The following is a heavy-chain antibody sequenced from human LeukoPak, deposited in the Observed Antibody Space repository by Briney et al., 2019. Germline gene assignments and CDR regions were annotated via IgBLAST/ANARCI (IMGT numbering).Heavy chain of an antibody. J-gene: IGHJ4*02. CDR2: ISSSSSTI. CDR1: GFTFSSYS. D-gene: IGHD3-22*01. V-gene: IGHV3-48*01. CDR3: AKDIHDYDSSGYYLKIDY. Sequence: GGSLRLSCAASGFTFSSYSTNWVRQAPGKGLEWVSYISSSSSTIYYADSVKGRFTISRDNAKNSLYLQMNSLRAEDTAVYYCAKDIHDYDSSGYYLKIDYWGQGTLVTVSS.